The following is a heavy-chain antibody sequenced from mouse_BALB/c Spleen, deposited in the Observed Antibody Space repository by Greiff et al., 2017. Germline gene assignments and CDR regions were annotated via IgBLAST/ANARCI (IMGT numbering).Heavy chain of an antibody. J-gene: IGHJ1*01. CDR1: GYAFSSYW. CDR3: ARSHYYRYDGYWYFDV. Sequence: LEESGAELVRPGSSVKISCKASGYAFSSYWMNWVKQRPGQGLEWIGQIYPGDGDTNYNGKFKGKATLTADKSSSTAYMQLSSLTSEDSAVYFCARSHYYRYDGYWYFDVWGAGTTVTVSS. D-gene: IGHD2-14*01. CDR2: IYPGDGDT. V-gene: IGHV1-80*01.